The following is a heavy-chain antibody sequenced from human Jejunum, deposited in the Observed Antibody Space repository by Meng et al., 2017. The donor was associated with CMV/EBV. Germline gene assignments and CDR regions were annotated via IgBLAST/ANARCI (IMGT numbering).Heavy chain of an antibody. CDR2: VNPNNGGT. V-gene: IGHV1-2*02. D-gene: IGHD7-27*01. J-gene: IGHJ4*02. CDR1: GYTFNPFY. CDR3: ARGPWGFDL. Sequence: SCKASGYTFNPFYLHWVRQALGQGLEWMGWVNPNNGGTDYAQKFQGRVIMTSDTSISTVYMELSRLTFDDTAVYYCARGPWGFDLWGQGTLVTVSS.